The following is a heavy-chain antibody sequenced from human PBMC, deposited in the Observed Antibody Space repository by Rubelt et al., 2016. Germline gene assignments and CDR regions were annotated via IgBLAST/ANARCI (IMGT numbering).Heavy chain of an antibody. V-gene: IGHV3-23*01. D-gene: IGHD3/OR15-3a*01. CDR2: ISGSGGST. CDR1: GFSLSNYW. Sequence: SGFSLSNYWMSWVRQAPGKGPEWVSAISGSGGSTYYADSVKGRFTISRDNSKNTLYLQMNSLRAEDTAVYYCAKGTGPRRGGTDYWGQGTLVTVSS. J-gene: IGHJ4*02. CDR3: AKGTGPRRGGTDY.